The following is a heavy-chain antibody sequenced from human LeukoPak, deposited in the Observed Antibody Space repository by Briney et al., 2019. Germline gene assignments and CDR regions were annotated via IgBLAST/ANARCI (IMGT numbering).Heavy chain of an antibody. J-gene: IGHJ4*02. Sequence: PGGPLRLSCAASGFTFSSYTMNWVRQAPGKGLVWVSSISSGSTYIFYGDSVKGRFTTSRDNAKSSVFLQMNSLRDDDTAVYYCTRAPLGESDYWGQGTLVTVSS. D-gene: IGHD3-10*01. CDR3: TRAPLGESDY. CDR1: GFTFSSYT. V-gene: IGHV3-21*01. CDR2: ISSGSTYI.